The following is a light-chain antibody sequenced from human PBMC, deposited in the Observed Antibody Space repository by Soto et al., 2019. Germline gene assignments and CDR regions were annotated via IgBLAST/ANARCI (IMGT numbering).Light chain of an antibody. CDR2: AAS. Sequence: EIVLTQSPGTLSLSPGERVTLSCRASQSVTNNNLAWFQQKPGQAPRLLIHAASTRAVGIPVRFSGCGSGTDFTLAISRLAPEDFAVYYCHQYGNGAYTFGQETKVEMK. CDR1: QSVTNNN. CDR3: HQYGNGAYT. J-gene: IGKJ2*01. V-gene: IGKV3-20*01.